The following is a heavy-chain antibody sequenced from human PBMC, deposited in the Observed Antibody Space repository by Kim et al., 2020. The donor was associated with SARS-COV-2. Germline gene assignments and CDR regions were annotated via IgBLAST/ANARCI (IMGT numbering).Heavy chain of an antibody. J-gene: IGHJ4*02. V-gene: IGHV3-30*02. Sequence: DSVKGRFTISRDNSKNTLYLQMNSLRAEDTAVYYCAKVRQEMAAIKGADYWGQGTLVTVSS. D-gene: IGHD5-12*01. CDR3: AKVRQEMAAIKGADY.